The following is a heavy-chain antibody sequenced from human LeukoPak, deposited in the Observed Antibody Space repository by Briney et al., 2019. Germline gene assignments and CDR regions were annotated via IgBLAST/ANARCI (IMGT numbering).Heavy chain of an antibody. CDR1: GFTFSSYS. CDR2: ISSSSSYI. V-gene: IGHV3-21*01. J-gene: IGHJ6*02. Sequence: GGSLRLSCAASGFTFSSYSMNWVRQAPGKGLEWVSSISSSSSYIYYADSVRGRFTISRDNAKTSLYLQMNSLRAEDTAVYYCARDSAVATYYGVDVWGQGTTVTVSS. CDR3: ARDSAVATYYGVDV. D-gene: IGHD6-19*01.